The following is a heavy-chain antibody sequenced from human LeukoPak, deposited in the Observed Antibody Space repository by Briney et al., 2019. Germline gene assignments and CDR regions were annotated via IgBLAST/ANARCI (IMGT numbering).Heavy chain of an antibody. Sequence: SETLSLTCTVSGGSISGYYWSWIRQPPGKGLEWIVYIPYTGRTNYNPSLKSRVTISVDTSKNQFSLKVSSATAADTAVYFCARTTDEGNMDVWGKGTRVTISS. J-gene: IGHJ6*03. CDR1: GGSISGYY. CDR2: IPYTGRT. V-gene: IGHV4-59*01. D-gene: IGHD1-1*01. CDR3: ARTTDEGNMDV.